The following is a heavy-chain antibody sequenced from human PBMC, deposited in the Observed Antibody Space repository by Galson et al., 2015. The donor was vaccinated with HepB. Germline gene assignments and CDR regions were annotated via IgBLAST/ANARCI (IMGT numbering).Heavy chain of an antibody. Sequence: SLRLSCATSGFTFGDYAMSWFRRAPGKGLEWVGFIRHKGYGGTAEYAAPVKARFSISRDDSESIAYLQMDSLKTDDTAVYYCTRERGGDSDYWGQGTLVTVSS. CDR3: TRERGGDSDY. V-gene: IGHV3-49*03. D-gene: IGHD2-21*01. CDR1: GFTFGDYA. CDR2: IRHKGYGGTA. J-gene: IGHJ4*02.